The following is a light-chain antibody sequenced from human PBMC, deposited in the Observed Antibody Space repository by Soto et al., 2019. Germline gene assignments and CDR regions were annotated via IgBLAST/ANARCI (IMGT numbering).Light chain of an antibody. CDR3: QQSYSTPVT. CDR1: QTIRTY. J-gene: IGKJ5*01. CDR2: AAS. Sequence: DIQMTQSPSSLSASVEDRVPITCRASQTIRTYLNWYQQKPGKAPKLLIYAASNLQSGVPSRFSGSGSGTDFTLTITSLRPEDFATYWCQQSYSTPVTFGQGTRLEIK. V-gene: IGKV1-39*01.